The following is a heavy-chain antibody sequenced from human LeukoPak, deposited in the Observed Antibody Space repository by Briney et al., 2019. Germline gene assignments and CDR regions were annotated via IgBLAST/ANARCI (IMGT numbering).Heavy chain of an antibody. D-gene: IGHD3-22*01. Sequence: AGGSLRLSCAASGFTFDDYAMHWVRQAPGKGLEWVSGISWNSGSIGYADSVKGRFTISRDNAKNSLYLQMNSLRAEDTALYYCARDGDYYDSSGYFNWFDPWGQGTLVTVSS. V-gene: IGHV3-9*01. J-gene: IGHJ5*02. CDR3: ARDGDYYDSSGYFNWFDP. CDR1: GFTFDDYA. CDR2: ISWNSGSI.